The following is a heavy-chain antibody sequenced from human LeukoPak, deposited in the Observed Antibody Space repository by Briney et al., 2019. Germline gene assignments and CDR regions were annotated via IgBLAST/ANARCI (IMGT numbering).Heavy chain of an antibody. CDR1: GGSISTYY. D-gene: IGHD3-10*01. CDR3: ARGYGSGSNWFDP. V-gene: IGHV4-4*07. Sequence: SSETLSLTCTVSGGSISTYYWSWIRQPAGEGLEWIGHIYSSGSTNYNPSLKSRVTMSVDTSKNQLSLKLNSVTAADTAVYYCARGYGSGSNWFDPWGQGTLVIVSS. CDR2: IYSSGST. J-gene: IGHJ5*02.